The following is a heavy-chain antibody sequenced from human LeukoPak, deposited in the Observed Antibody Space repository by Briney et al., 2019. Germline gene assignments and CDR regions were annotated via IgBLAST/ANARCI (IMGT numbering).Heavy chain of an antibody. V-gene: IGHV3-23*01. CDR2: ISGSGGST. D-gene: IGHD3-3*01. CDR1: GFTFSSYA. J-gene: IGHJ4*02. Sequence: TGGSLRLSCAASGFTFSSYAMSWVRQAPGKGLEWVSAISGSGGSTYYADSVKGRFTISRDNSKNTLYPQMNSLRAEDTAVYYCANRATVRFLEWYIPPYDYWGQGTLVTVSS. CDR3: ANRATVRFLEWYIPPYDY.